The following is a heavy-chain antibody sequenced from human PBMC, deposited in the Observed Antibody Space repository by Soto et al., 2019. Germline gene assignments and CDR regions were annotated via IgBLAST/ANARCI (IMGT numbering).Heavy chain of an antibody. D-gene: IGHD2-21*02. CDR2: IYWDDDK. Sequence: QITLKESGPTLVKPTQTLTLTCTFSGFSLSTSGVGVGWIRQPPGKALEWLALIYWDDDKRYSPSLKSRLIITKDTSKNPVVLTMTNMDPVDTATYYCARRQTYCGGNCYSGFDYWGQGTLVTVSS. CDR3: ARRQTYCGGNCYSGFDY. CDR1: GFSLSTSGVG. J-gene: IGHJ4*02. V-gene: IGHV2-5*02.